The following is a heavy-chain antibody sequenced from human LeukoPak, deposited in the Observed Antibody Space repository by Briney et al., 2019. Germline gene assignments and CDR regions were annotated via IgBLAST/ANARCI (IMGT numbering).Heavy chain of an antibody. Sequence: SGPTLVNPTQTLTLTCSFSGFSLSTSGMGLAWIRQPPGKALQWLALIYWNDDNLHSPSLKSRLTIVKDSSKNQVVLTMTNMDPVDTATYYCAHRRGYNWFDPWGQGTLVTVSS. CDR3: AHRRGYNWFDP. V-gene: IGHV2-5*01. CDR1: GFSLSTSGMG. CDR2: IYWNDDN. J-gene: IGHJ5*02.